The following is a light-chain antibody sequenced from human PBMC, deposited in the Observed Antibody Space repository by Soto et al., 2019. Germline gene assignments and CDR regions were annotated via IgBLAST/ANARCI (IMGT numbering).Light chain of an antibody. J-gene: IGKJ1*01. V-gene: IGKV1-16*01. CDR1: QGISNY. CDR2: AAS. CDR3: QQYHTYPLT. Sequence: DIQMTQSPSSLSASVGDRVTITCRASQGISNYLAWFQQQPGKAPKSLMYAASNLQSGVPSRFSGSGYGTDFTLNISSLQPEDLANYFCQQYHTYPLTFGQGTKVEFK.